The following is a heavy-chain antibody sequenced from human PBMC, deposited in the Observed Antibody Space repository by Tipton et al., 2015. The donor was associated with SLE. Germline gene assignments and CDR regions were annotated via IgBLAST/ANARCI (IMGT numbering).Heavy chain of an antibody. CDR3: ARVQLCFDY. CDR1: GFTFSSYE. J-gene: IGHJ4*02. V-gene: IGHV4-39*07. Sequence: LRLSCAASGFTFSSYEMNWVRQAPGKGLEWIGSIYYSGSTYYNPSLKSRVTISVDTSKNQFSLKLSSVTAADTAVYYCARVQLCFDYWGQGTLVTVSS. CDR2: IYYSGST. D-gene: IGHD5-18*01.